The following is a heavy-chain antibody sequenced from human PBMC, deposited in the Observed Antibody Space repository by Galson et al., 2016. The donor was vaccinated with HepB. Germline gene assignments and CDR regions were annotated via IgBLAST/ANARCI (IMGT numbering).Heavy chain of an antibody. CDR1: GYTFNSHY. V-gene: IGHV1-46*02. J-gene: IGHJ4*02. D-gene: IGHD2-15*01. CDR3: ARDPLFCSGGRCYRDAYNCPDY. CDR2: MNPSGGAT. Sequence: SVKVSCKASGYTFNSHYMHWARQAPGQGLEWMGIMNPSGGATRYPQKFRGRITMTRDTSTNTVYMELSSLRSEDTAVYYCARDPLFCSGGRCYRDAYNCPDYWGQGTLVTVSS.